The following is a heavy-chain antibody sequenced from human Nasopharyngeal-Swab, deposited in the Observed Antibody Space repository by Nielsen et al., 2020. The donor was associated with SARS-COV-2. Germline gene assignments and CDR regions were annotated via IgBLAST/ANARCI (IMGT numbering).Heavy chain of an antibody. Sequence: GESLKISCAASGFTFSSYSIHWVRQAPGKGLEWVAVISYDGSNKYYTDSVKGRFTTSRDDSKNTLYLQMNSLRAEDTAVYYCARVAPVAGTGFDYWGQGTLVTVSS. CDR2: ISYDGSNK. J-gene: IGHJ4*02. CDR1: GFTFSSYS. CDR3: ARVAPVAGTGFDY. D-gene: IGHD6-19*01. V-gene: IGHV3-30*04.